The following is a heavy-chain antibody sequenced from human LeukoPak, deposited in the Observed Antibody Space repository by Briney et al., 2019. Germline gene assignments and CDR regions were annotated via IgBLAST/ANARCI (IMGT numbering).Heavy chain of an antibody. CDR2: TRSKVYGGTT. D-gene: IGHD3-16*01. CDR1: GLSFSDSA. CDR3: ARGERDFDY. V-gene: IGHV3-49*04. J-gene: IGHJ4*02. Sequence: PGRSLRLSCTFSGLSFSDSAVTWVRQAPGKGLEWIGCTRSKVYGGTTEYAASVKGRITISRDDSKSIAYLQMDSLTTEDTAVYFCARGERDFDYWGQGTLVTVSS.